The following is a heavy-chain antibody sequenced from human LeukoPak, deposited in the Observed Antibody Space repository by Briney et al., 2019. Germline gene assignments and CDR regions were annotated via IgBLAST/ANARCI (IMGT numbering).Heavy chain of an antibody. CDR1: GYTFTSYG. J-gene: IGHJ5*02. D-gene: IGHD3-9*01. V-gene: IGHV1-18*01. CDR3: ARDVSYYDILTGYYFVTCGWLDP. CDR2: ISAYNGNT. Sequence: GASVKVSCKASGYTFTSYGISWVRQAPGQGLEWMGWISAYNGNTNYAQKLQGRVTMTTDTSTSTAYMELRSLRSDDTAVYYCARDVSYYDILTGYYFVTCGWLDPWGQGTLVTVSS.